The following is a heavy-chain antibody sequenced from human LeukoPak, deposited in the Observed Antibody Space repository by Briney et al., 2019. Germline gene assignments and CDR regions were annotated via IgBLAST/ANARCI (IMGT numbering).Heavy chain of an antibody. CDR1: GGSISSYF. Sequence: SETLSLTCTVSGGSISSYFWSWIRQPPGKGLEWIGYIYYSGSTNYNPSLKSRVTMSVDTSKNQFSLKLSSVTAADTAVYYCARQIRSNYGDYPLRYWGQGTLVTVSS. CDR3: ARQIRSNYGDYPLRY. J-gene: IGHJ4*02. CDR2: IYYSGST. D-gene: IGHD4-17*01. V-gene: IGHV4-59*08.